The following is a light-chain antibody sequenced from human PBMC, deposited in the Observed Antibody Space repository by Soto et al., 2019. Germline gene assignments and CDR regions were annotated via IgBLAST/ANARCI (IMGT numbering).Light chain of an antibody. CDR2: AAS. V-gene: IGKV1-39*01. Sequence: DIQMTQSPSSLSASVGDRVTITCRASQSIRNFLNWYQQKPEKAPKVLIYAASSLQSGVPSRFSGSGSGTDFTLTISSLQPEDSATYYCQQSYSTPTFGQGTKVEVQ. CDR3: QQSYSTPT. CDR1: QSIRNF. J-gene: IGKJ1*01.